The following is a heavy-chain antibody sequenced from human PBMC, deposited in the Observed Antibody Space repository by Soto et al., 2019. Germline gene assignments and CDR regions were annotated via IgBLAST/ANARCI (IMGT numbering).Heavy chain of an antibody. V-gene: IGHV3-33*01. D-gene: IGHD2-2*01. CDR1: GFTFSSYG. CDR2: IWYDGSNK. J-gene: IGHJ4*02. Sequence: GGSLRLSCAASGFTFSSYGMHWVRQAPGKGLEWVAVIWYDGSNKYYADSVKGRFTISRDNSKNTLYLQMNSLRAEDTAVYYCARDPVVVPAAPPYFDYWGQGTLVTVSS. CDR3: ARDPVVVPAAPPYFDY.